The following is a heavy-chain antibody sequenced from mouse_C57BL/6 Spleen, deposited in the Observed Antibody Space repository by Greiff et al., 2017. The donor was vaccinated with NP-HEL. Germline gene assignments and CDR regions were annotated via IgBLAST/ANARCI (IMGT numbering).Heavy chain of an antibody. Sequence: QVQLQQPGAELVKPGASVKLSCKASGYTFTSYWMHWVKQRPGRGLEWIGRIDPNSGGTKYNEKFKSKATLTVDKPSSTAYMPLSSLTSEDSAVYYCAREGEGFWFAYWGQGTLVTVSA. CDR2: IDPNSGGT. J-gene: IGHJ3*01. CDR3: AREGEGFWFAY. CDR1: GYTFTSYW. V-gene: IGHV1-72*01.